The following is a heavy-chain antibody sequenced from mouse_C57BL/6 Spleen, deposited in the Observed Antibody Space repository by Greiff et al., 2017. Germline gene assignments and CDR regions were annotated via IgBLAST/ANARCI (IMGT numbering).Heavy chain of an antibody. J-gene: IGHJ4*01. CDR2: IYPRSGNT. Sequence: QVQLQQSGAELARPGASVKLSCKASGYTFTSYGISWVKQRTGQGLEWIGEIYPRSGNTYYNEKFKGKATLTADKSSSTAYMELRSLTSEDSAVDFCARDSSGYEDYAMDYGGQGTSVTVSS. CDR1: GYTFTSYG. D-gene: IGHD3-2*02. V-gene: IGHV1-81*01. CDR3: ARDSSGYEDYAMDY.